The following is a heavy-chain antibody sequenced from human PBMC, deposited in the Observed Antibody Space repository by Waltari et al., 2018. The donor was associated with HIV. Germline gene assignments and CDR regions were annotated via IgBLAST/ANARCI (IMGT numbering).Heavy chain of an antibody. CDR3: ARAGGAWNRFDY. D-gene: IGHD1-1*01. CDR1: GFAFRNHW. CDR2: INPDGSET. J-gene: IGHJ4*02. V-gene: IGHV3-7*01. Sequence: EVQLVESGGGLVQPGGSLRLSCAASGFAFRNHWLPWLRQDPGKGLEWLANINPDGSETYHVDSAKGRFTISRDNAKNSLYLQMNSLRVEDTAVYYCARAGGAWNRFDYWGQGTLVTVSS.